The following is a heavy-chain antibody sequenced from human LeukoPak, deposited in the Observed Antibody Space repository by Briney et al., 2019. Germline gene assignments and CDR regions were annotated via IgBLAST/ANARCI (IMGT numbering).Heavy chain of an antibody. J-gene: IGHJ4*02. Sequence: GGSLRLSCAASGFTFSSYWMSWVRQAPGKGLGWVALISNDGNNQYYADAVKGRFTISRDNSKNTLYVQMNSLRAEDTAVYYCARGSGLGYFDYWGQGTLVTVSS. D-gene: IGHD3-22*01. CDR1: GFTFSSYW. CDR3: ARGSGLGYFDY. CDR2: ISNDGNNQ. V-gene: IGHV3-30*03.